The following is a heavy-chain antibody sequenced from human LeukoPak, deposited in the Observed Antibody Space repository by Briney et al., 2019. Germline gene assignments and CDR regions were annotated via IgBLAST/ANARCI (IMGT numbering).Heavy chain of an antibody. CDR2: ISTYNGDT. CDR3: ARDRGGDDAPSFDY. CDR1: GYTFTSFS. D-gene: IGHD2-21*02. Sequence: ASVKVSCKASGYTFTSFSISWGRQAPGQGLEWMGWISTYNGDTDYAQKVQGRVTMTRDTSTSTVYMELSSLRSEDTAVYYCARDRGGDDAPSFDYWGQGTLVTVSS. V-gene: IGHV1-18*01. J-gene: IGHJ4*02.